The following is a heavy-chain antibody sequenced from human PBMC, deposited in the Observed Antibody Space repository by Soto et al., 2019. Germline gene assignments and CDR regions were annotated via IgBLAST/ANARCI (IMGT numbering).Heavy chain of an antibody. CDR3: ARDGQYRHQAIITEYFGMDV. CDR2: IIPIFGGA. J-gene: IGHJ6*02. V-gene: IGHV1-69*01. D-gene: IGHD2-2*02. CDR1: GVTFSNAA. Sequence: VQVVQSEAEAKKPGSSVKLSCEVSGVTFSNAAFSWVRQAPGQGLEWMGGIIPIFGGAKYAQKFQGRVEINADELTDIRYMEVTSLTIDDTAGYCCARDGQYRHQAIITEYFGMDVWGQGSTVTVS.